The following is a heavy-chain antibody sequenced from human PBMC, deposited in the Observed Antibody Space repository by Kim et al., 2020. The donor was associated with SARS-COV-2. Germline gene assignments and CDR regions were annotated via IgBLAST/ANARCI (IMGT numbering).Heavy chain of an antibody. CDR3: TTAPEKNYYYYMDV. V-gene: IGHV3-15*01. CDR2: IKSKTDCGTT. Sequence: GGSLRLSCAASGFTFSNAWMSWVRQAPGKGLEWVGRIKSKTDCGTTAYAAPVKGRFTISRDDSKNTLYLQMNSLKTEDTAVYYCTTAPEKNYYYYMDVW. CDR1: GFTFSNAW. J-gene: IGHJ6*03.